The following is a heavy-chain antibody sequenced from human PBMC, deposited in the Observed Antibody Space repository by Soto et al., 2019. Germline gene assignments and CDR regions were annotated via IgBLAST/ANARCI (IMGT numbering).Heavy chain of an antibody. D-gene: IGHD2-21*01. CDR3: ARYSPPVGY. CDR2: ISAYNGNT. CDR1: GYTFTSYG. Sequence: QVQLVQSGAEVKKPGASVKVSCKASGYTFTSYGVSWVRQAPGQGLEWMGWISAYNGNTKYAQKLQGRVTMTTDTSTNTSYMDLRRLRSDDTAVYYCARYSPPVGYWGQGTLVTVSS. J-gene: IGHJ4*02. V-gene: IGHV1-18*01.